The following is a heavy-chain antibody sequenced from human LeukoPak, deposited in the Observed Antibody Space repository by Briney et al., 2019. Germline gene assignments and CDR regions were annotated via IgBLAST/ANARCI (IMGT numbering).Heavy chain of an antibody. CDR1: GFIFSSYG. CDR3: AKDPTAHSSGWYLY. D-gene: IGHD6-19*01. Sequence: PGGSLRLSCAASGFIFSSYGMHWVRQAPGKGLEWVAVISYDGSNKYYADSVKGRFTISRDNSKNTLYLQMNSLRAEDTAVYYCAKDPTAHSSGWYLYWGQGTLVTVSS. V-gene: IGHV3-30*18. CDR2: ISYDGSNK. J-gene: IGHJ4*02.